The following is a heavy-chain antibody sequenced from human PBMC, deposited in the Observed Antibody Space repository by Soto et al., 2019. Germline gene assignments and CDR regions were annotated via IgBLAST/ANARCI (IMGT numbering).Heavy chain of an antibody. CDR3: ARLYYDYV. Sequence: QLVESGGGLVQPGGSLRLSCAASGYTFSTYSMNWVRQAPGKGLEWVAYISYDSETSSYADSVKGRFTISRDDATNSLYLQMNSLRDEDSAIYYCARLYYDYVWGQGTTVTVSS. CDR1: GYTFSTYS. V-gene: IGHV3-48*02. J-gene: IGHJ6*02. D-gene: IGHD3-16*01. CDR2: ISYDSETS.